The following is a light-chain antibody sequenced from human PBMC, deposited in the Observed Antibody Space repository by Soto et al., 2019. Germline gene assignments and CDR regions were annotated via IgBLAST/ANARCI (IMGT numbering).Light chain of an antibody. CDR2: DVS. CDR3: SSYTSISTYV. V-gene: IGLV2-14*01. J-gene: IGLJ1*01. Sequence: QCVLTQPASVSGSPGQSITISCTGTSSEVGGYNYVSWYQQHPGKATKLMIYDVSNRPSGVSNRFSGSKSGNTSSLTISGLQAEDEADYYCSSYTSISTYVFGTGTKVTV. CDR1: SSEVGGYNY.